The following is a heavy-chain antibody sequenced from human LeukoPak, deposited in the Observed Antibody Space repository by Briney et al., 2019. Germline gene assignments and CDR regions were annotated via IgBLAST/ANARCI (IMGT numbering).Heavy chain of an antibody. CDR2: ISSSGSTI. Sequence: GGSLRLSCAASGFTFSSYAMSWVRQAPGKGLEWVSYISSSGSTIYYADSVEGRFTISRDNAKNSLYLQMNSLRAEDTAVYFCARYCTFRTCSGTKFDYWGQGTLVTVSS. CDR1: GFTFSSYA. CDR3: ARYCTFRTCSGTKFDY. V-gene: IGHV3-48*04. D-gene: IGHD1-1*01. J-gene: IGHJ4*02.